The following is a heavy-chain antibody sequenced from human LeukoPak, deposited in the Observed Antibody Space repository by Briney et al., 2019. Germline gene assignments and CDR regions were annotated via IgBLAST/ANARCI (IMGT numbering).Heavy chain of an antibody. V-gene: IGHV4-59*12. Sequence: SETLSLTCTVSGGSISTYYWSWIRQPSGKGLEYIGYIYYSGSTNYNPSLKSRVTISVDTSKNQFSLKLSSVTAADTAVYYCARSQRYSGYFPYFDYWGQGTLVTVSS. J-gene: IGHJ4*02. CDR3: ARSQRYSGYFPYFDY. CDR2: IYYSGST. D-gene: IGHD3-22*01. CDR1: GGSISTYY.